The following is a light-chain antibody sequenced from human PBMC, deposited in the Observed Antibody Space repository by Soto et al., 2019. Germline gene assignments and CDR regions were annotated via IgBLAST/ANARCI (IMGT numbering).Light chain of an antibody. CDR2: KAS. V-gene: IGKV1-5*03. J-gene: IGKJ1*01. CDR3: QQYNFYSRT. Sequence: DIQMTQSPSTLSASVGDTVTITCRASQSISTWLAWYQQKPGKAPKLLIYKASSLQGGVPSRFSGIGSGTEVTLTISSLQPDDFATYYCQQYNFYSRTFGQGTKVEIK. CDR1: QSISTW.